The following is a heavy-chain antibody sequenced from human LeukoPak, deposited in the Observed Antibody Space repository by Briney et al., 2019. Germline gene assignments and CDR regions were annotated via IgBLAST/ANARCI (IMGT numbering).Heavy chain of an antibody. CDR1: GGSISSYY. J-gene: IGHJ3*02. CDR3: ARRAYGDGI. Sequence: TSETLSLTCTVSGGSISSYYWSWIRQPPGKGLEWIGYIYYSGSTNYNPSLKSRVTISVDTSKNQFSLKLSSVTAADTAVYYCARRAYGDGIWGQGTMVTASS. D-gene: IGHD4-17*01. V-gene: IGHV4-59*01. CDR2: IYYSGST.